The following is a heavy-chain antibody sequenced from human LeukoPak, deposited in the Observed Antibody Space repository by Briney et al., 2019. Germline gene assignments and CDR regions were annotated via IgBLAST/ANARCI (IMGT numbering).Heavy chain of an antibody. CDR2: IYYSGST. V-gene: IGHV4-59*08. J-gene: IGHJ4*02. Sequence: SETLSLTCTVSGGSISSYYWSWIRQPPGKGLEWIGYIYYSGSTNYNPSLKSRVTISVDTSKNQFSLKLSSVTAADTAVYYCARQGDYFDYWGQGTLVTVSS. CDR3: ARQGDYFDY. CDR1: GGSISSYY.